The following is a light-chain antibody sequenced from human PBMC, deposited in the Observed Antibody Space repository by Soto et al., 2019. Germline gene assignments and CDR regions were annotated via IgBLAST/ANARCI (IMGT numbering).Light chain of an antibody. CDR2: GAS. CDR3: QQYGSSSWT. J-gene: IGKJ1*01. V-gene: IGKV3-20*01. CDR1: QSVSGSY. Sequence: EIGLTEAPATLSLSAGEIATLSCMASQSVSGSYLAWYQQRPGQAPRLLIYGASSRAAGIPDRFSGAGSGTDFTLTISRLEPEDFAVYYCQQYGSSSWTFGQGTKVDNK.